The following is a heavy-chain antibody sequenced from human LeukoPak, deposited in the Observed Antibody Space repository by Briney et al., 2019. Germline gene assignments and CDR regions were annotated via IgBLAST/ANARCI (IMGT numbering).Heavy chain of an antibody. D-gene: IGHD5-12*01. V-gene: IGHV4-4*02. Sequence: PSETLSVTCGVSGVSITSGNWWSWVRQPPGKGLEWIGEIYHSGSINYNPSLKSRVTISVDKSKNQFSLKLNSVTAADTAVYYCWHSGYESGLDYWGQGTLVTVSS. J-gene: IGHJ4*02. CDR3: WHSGYESGLDY. CDR2: IYHSGSI. CDR1: GVSITSGNW.